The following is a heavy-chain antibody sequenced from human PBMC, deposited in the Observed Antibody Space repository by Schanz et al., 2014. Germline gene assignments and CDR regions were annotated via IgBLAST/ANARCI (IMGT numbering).Heavy chain of an antibody. CDR3: GRDSCIAFDF. CDR2: IGSGGVTI. V-gene: IGHV3-11*01. CDR1: GFPFSDYF. D-gene: IGHD2-15*01. J-gene: IGHJ4*02. Sequence: VQLVQSGGGLVQPGGSLRLSCTASGFPFSDYFMAWIRQPPGRGLEWVSSIGSGGVTIYYADSVKGRFTISRDNSKNPPYQQMTSLRAADTTVYYCGRDSCIAFDFWGQGTLVTVSS.